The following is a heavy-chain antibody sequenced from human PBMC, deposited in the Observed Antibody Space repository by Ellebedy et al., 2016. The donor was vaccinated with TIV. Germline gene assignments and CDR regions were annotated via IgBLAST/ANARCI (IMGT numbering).Heavy chain of an antibody. CDR2: ISFDSRYT. CDR3: ARDSASHLRFSYTDY. V-gene: IGHV3-21*01. J-gene: IGHJ4*01. Sequence: GGSLRLSXAPSGFSMSGYEMSWVRQAPGKGLEWVSLISFDSRYTYYAGSVRGRFTISRDSAQGSVFLEMNNLRAEDTAVYYCARDSASHLRFSYTDYWGRGTLIAVSS. CDR1: GFSMSGYE. D-gene: IGHD4-11*01.